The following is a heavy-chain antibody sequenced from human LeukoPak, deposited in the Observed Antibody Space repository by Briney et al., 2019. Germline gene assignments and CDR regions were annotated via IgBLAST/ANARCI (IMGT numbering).Heavy chain of an antibody. CDR1: GGSISGYY. J-gene: IGHJ4*02. V-gene: IGHV4-34*01. Sequence: SETLSLTCAVYGGSISGYYWSWIRQPPGKGLEWIGEINHSGSTNYNPSLKSRVTISVDTSKNQFSLRLSSVTAADTAVYYCARARGSTSCFGYWGQGTLVTVSS. D-gene: IGHD2-2*01. CDR2: INHSGST. CDR3: ARARGSTSCFGY.